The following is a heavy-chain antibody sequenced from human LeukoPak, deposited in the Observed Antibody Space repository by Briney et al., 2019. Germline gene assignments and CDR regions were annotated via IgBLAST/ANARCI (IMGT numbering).Heavy chain of an antibody. V-gene: IGHV4-31*03. CDR3: SRGLDSRKLGY. J-gene: IGHJ4*02. CDR1: GASFKRADQY. D-gene: IGHD3-22*01. Sequence: PQTLSLTRTVPGASFKRADQYWNWIRQSPGQPLEWIVSIHPSGMLYNNPYLESRVTMSRDKSKNQFSLNLNSVTAADTAVYFCSRGLDSRKLGYWGQGSLVTVSS. CDR2: IHPSGML.